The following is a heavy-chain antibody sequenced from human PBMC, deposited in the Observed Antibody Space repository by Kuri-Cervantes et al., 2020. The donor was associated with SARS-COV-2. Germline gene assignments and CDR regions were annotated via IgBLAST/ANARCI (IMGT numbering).Heavy chain of an antibody. CDR3: ARDGGGY. J-gene: IGHJ4*02. V-gene: IGHV1-46*01. CDR1: GYTFTSYY. CDR2: INPSGGST. D-gene: IGHD3-16*01. Sequence: GESLKISCKASGYTFTSYYMHWVRQAPGQGLEWMGIINPSGGSTSYAQKFQGRVTMTRDTSTSTVYMELSSLRSDDTAVYYCARDGGGYWGQGTLVTVSS.